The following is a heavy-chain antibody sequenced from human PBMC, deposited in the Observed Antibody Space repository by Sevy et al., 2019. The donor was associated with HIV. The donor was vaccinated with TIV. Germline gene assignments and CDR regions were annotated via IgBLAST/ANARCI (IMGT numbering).Heavy chain of an antibody. Sequence: GGSLRLSCAASGFTFDDCAMHWVRQAPGKGLEWVSGISWNSGSIVYADSVKGRFTISRDNAKNSLYLQMNSLRAEDTALYYCAKVPQPRYYYDTSGYLGDGMDVWGQGTTVTVSS. CDR3: AKVPQPRYYYDTSGYLGDGMDV. D-gene: IGHD3-22*01. CDR1: GFTFDDCA. CDR2: ISWNSGSI. V-gene: IGHV3-9*01. J-gene: IGHJ6*02.